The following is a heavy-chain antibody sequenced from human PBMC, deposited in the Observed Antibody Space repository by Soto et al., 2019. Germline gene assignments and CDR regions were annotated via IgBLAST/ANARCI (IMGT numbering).Heavy chain of an antibody. V-gene: IGHV1-69*13. CDR2: IIPIFGTA. CDR1: GGTFSSYA. CDR3: ARGKYSSGWYYYYGMDV. D-gene: IGHD6-19*01. J-gene: IGHJ6*02. Sequence: GASVKVSCKASGGTFSSYAISWVRQAPGQGLEWMGGIIPIFGTANYAQKFQGRVTITADESTSTAYMELSSLRSEDTAVYYCARGKYSSGWYYYYGMDVWGQGTTVTVSS.